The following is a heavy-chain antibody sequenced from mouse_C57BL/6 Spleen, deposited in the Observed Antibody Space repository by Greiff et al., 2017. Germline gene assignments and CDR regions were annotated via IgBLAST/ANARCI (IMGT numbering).Heavy chain of an antibody. CDR1: GYTFTSYW. CDR2: INPSNGGT. V-gene: IGHV1-53*01. Sequence: VKLQQSGTELVKPGASVKLSCKASGYTFTSYWMHWVKQRPGQGLEWIGNINPSNGGTNYNEKFKSKATLTVDKSSSTAYMQLSSLTSEDSAVYYCARGRTAQATWFAYWGQGTLVTVSA. D-gene: IGHD3-2*02. CDR3: ARGRTAQATWFAY. J-gene: IGHJ3*01.